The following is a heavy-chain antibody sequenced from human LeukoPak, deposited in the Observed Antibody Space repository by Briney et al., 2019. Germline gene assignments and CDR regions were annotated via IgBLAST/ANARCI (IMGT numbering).Heavy chain of an antibody. Sequence: GGSLRLSCEVSGFTFDDHAINWVRQAPGKGLEWVANINWNGGSTGYGDAVKGRFTISRDNTKNSVFLQMHSLRGDDTALYYCARVSLGIYLQHLDYWGQGTLVTVSS. CDR3: ARVSLGIYLQHLDY. CDR1: GFTFDDHA. V-gene: IGHV3-20*04. J-gene: IGHJ4*02. D-gene: IGHD5-12*01. CDR2: INWNGGST.